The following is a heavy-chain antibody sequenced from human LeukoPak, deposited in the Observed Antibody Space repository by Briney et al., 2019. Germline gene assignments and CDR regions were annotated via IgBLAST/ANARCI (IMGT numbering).Heavy chain of an antibody. D-gene: IGHD3-22*01. J-gene: IGHJ3*02. CDR2: IYSGGST. V-gene: IGHV3-53*01. CDR1: GFTVSSNY. CDR3: ARDYPEGYYYDSSVGAFDI. Sequence: GGSLRLSCAASGFTVSSNYMSWVRQAPGKGLEWVSVIYSGGSTYYADSVKGRFTISRDNSKNTPYLQMNSLRAEDTAVYYCARDYPEGYYYDSSVGAFDIWGQGTMVTVSS.